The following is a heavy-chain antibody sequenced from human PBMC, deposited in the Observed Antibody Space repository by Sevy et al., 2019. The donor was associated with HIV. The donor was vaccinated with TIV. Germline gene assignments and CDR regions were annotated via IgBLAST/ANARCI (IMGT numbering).Heavy chain of an antibody. J-gene: IGHJ5*02. D-gene: IGHD2-15*01. CDR1: GVSISGGAYY. CDR3: ARRGDNNWFDP. CDR2: ISYTGST. V-gene: IGHV4-39*01. Sequence: ETLSLTCTVSGVSISGGAYYWGWIRQPPGKGLGWIGSISYTGSTYYNPSLKSRVTISVDTSKNQFSLKLTSVTAADTAVYYCARRGDNNWFDPWGQGTLVTVSS.